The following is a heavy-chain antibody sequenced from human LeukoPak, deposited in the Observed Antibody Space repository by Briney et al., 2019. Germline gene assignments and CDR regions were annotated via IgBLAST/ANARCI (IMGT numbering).Heavy chain of an antibody. V-gene: IGHV1-2*06. CDR3: AIPRYDYGEFDY. CDR1: GYTFTGYY. Sequence: ASVKVSCKPSGYTFTGYYMHWVRQAPGQGLEWMGRINPNSGGTNYAQKFQGRVTMTRDTSISTVYMELSSLRSDDTAVYYCAIPRYDYGEFDYWGQGTLVTVSS. J-gene: IGHJ4*02. D-gene: IGHD4-17*01. CDR2: INPNSGGT.